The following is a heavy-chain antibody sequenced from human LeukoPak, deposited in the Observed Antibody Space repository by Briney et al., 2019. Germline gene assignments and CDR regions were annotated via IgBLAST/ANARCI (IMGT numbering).Heavy chain of an antibody. D-gene: IGHD1-1*01. CDR3: AKDGPGTTFPPFSRRLDY. J-gene: IGHJ4*02. Sequence: GGSLRLSCAASGFTFSSYAMSWVRQAPGKGLEWGSAISGSGGSTYYADSVKGRFTISRDNSKNTLYLQMNSLRAEDTAVYYCAKDGPGTTFPPFSRRLDYWGQGTLVTVSS. V-gene: IGHV3-23*01. CDR2: ISGSGGST. CDR1: GFTFSSYA.